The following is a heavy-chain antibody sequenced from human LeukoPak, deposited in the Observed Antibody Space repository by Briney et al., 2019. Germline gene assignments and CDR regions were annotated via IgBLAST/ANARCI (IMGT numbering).Heavy chain of an antibody. D-gene: IGHD1-26*01. J-gene: IGHJ4*02. CDR1: GFTFSDYY. CDR3: ARGTLVGATTFDY. Sequence: GRSLRLSCAASGFTFSDYYMSWICQAPGKGLEGGSYISSSGSTIYYADSVKGRFTISRDNAKNSLYLQMNSLRAEDTAVYYCARGTLVGATTFDYWGQGTLVTVSS. CDR2: ISSSGSTI. V-gene: IGHV3-11*01.